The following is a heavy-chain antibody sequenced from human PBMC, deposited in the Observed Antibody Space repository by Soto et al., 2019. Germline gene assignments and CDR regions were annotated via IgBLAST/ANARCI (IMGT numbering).Heavy chain of an antibody. CDR1: GFTFSSYG. J-gene: IGHJ4*02. D-gene: IGHD1-26*01. Sequence: QVQLVESGGGVVQPGRSLRLSCVASGFTFSSYGMHWVRQAPGKGLEWVAIISYDGSNTYYADSVKGRFTISRDNSKNTLYLQMNSLRAEDTSVYYCAKEGGLSGGYYISSSYYFDYWDQGTLVTVSS. V-gene: IGHV3-30*18. CDR3: AKEGGLSGGYYISSSYYFDY. CDR2: ISYDGSNT.